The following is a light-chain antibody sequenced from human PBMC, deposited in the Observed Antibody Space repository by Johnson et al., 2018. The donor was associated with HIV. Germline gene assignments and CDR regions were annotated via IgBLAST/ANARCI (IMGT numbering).Light chain of an antibody. CDR1: TSPIGKNH. J-gene: IGLJ1*01. V-gene: IGLV1-51*02. Sequence: QSVLTQPPSVSAAPGQQVTIPCSGRTSPIGKNHVSWYQVLPGTAPKLLIYKNNERPSGIPDRLSGSRSGTSATLAITGLPTGAEADYYCGAWDGSLSGYVFGSGTKVTVL. CDR3: GAWDGSLSGYV. CDR2: KNN.